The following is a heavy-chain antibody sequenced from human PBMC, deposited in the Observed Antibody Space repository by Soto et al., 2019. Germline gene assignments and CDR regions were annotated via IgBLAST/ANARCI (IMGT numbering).Heavy chain of an antibody. D-gene: IGHD2-15*01. CDR1: GFTFTSSA. Sequence: SVKVSCKASGFTFTSSAVQWVRQARGQRLEWIGWIVVGSGNTNYAQKFQERVPITRDMSTSTAYMELSSLRSEDTAVYYCAADRDYCSGGSCYHYYYYGMDAWGQGTTVTVSS. J-gene: IGHJ6*02. V-gene: IGHV1-58*01. CDR2: IVVGSGNT. CDR3: AADRDYCSGGSCYHYYYYGMDA.